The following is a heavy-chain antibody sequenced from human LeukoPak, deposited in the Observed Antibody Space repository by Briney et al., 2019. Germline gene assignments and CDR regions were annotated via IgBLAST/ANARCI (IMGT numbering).Heavy chain of an antibody. V-gene: IGHV4-61*01. CDR2: IYYSGST. J-gene: IGHJ3*02. CDR1: GGSISSSSYY. CDR3: AREGLHGAFDI. Sequence: PSETLSLTCTVSGGSISSSSYYWGWIRQPPGRGLEWIGYIYYSGSTNYNPSLKSRVTISVDTSKNQFSLKLSSVTAADTAVYYCAREGLHGAFDIWGQGTMVTVSS.